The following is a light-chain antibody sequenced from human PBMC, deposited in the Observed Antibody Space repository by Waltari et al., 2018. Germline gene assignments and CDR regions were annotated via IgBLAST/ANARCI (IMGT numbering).Light chain of an antibody. CDR3: QQYNGYTWT. V-gene: IGKV1-5*03. J-gene: IGKJ1*01. CDR1: QSLSSW. CDR2: KAS. Sequence: DIQMTQSPSTLSASVGDRVSITCRASQSLSSWLAWYQQKPRKAPKLLIYKASSLESGVPSRFSGSGSGTEFTLTISSLQPDDFATYYCQQYNGYTWTFGQGTKVESK.